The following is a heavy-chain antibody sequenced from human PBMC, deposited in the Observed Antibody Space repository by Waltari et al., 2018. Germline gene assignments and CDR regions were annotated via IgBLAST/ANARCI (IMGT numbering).Heavy chain of an antibody. V-gene: IGHV3-23*03. CDR1: GFTFSSYA. CDR3: AKDWVTFDY. J-gene: IGHJ4*02. Sequence: EVQLLESGGGLVQPGGSLRLSCAASGFTFSSYAMSWVRQAPGKGLEWVSVIYSGGSTYYADSVKGRFTISRDNSKNTLYLQMNSLRAEDTAVYYCAKDWVTFDYWGQGTLVTVSS. D-gene: IGHD2-21*02. CDR2: IYSGGST.